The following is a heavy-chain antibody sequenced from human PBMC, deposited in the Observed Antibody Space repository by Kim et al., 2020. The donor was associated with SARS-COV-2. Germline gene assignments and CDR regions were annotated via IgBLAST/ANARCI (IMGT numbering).Heavy chain of an antibody. CDR3: ARFDGNGVDV. J-gene: IGHJ6*02. V-gene: IGHV3-21*01. CDR2: ISFSGTYI. Sequence: GGSLRLSCAASRFTFPTYHMNWVRQAPGKGLEWVSSISFSGTYIYYADSVRGRFTISRDNAKDSLSLQMNSLRAEYTGVYYCARFDGNGVDVWGQGTKV. D-gene: IGHD3-9*01. CDR1: RFTFPTYH.